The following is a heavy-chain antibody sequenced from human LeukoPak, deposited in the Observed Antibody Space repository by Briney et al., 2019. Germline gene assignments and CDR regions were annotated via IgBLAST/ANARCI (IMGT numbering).Heavy chain of an antibody. J-gene: IGHJ4*02. CDR1: GGTFSSYA. V-gene: IGHV1-69*04. CDR3: ARDQVAGTEWFDY. CDR2: IIPIFGIA. D-gene: IGHD6-19*01. Sequence: SVKVSCKASGGTFSSYAISWVRQAPGQGLEWMGRIIPIFGIANYAQKFQGRVTITADKSTSTAYMELSSLRSEDTAVYYCARDQVAGTEWFDYWGQGTLVTVSS.